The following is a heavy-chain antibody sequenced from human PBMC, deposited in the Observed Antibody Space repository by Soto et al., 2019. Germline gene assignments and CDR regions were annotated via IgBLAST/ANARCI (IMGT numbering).Heavy chain of an antibody. CDR2: IYYSGST. Sequence: SETLSLTCTVSGGSISSSSYYWGWIRQPPGKGLEWIGSIYYSGSTYYNPSLKSRVTISVDTSKNQFSLKLSSVTAADTAVYYCARHRGVVVTAIPYYFDYWGQGTLVTVSS. J-gene: IGHJ4*02. CDR3: ARHRGVVVTAIPYYFDY. D-gene: IGHD2-21*02. CDR1: GGSISSSSYY. V-gene: IGHV4-39*01.